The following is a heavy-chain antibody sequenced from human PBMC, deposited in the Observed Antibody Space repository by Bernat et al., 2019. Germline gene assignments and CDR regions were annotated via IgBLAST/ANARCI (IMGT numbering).Heavy chain of an antibody. CDR3: ARGTYCSGGSCYGAAGAFDI. Sequence: QVQLVESGGGVVQPGRSLRLSCAASGFTFSSYAMHWVRQAPGKGLEWAAVISYDGSNKYYADSVKGRFTISRDNSKNTLYLQMNSLRAEDTAVYYCARGTYCSGGSCYGAAGAFDIWGQGTMVTVSS. CDR2: ISYDGSNK. J-gene: IGHJ3*02. CDR1: GFTFSSYA. D-gene: IGHD2-15*01. V-gene: IGHV3-30*01.